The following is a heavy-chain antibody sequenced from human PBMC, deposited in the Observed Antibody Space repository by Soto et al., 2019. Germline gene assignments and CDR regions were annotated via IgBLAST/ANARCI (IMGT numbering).Heavy chain of an antibody. J-gene: IGHJ4*02. CDR3: ARARTLLLSAGDGGEFDY. V-gene: IGHV3-30-3*01. D-gene: IGHD3-16*01. CDR1: GFTFSSYA. CDR2: ISYDGSNK. Sequence: GGSLRLSCAASGFTFSSYAMHWVRQAPGKGLEWVAVISYDGSNKYYADSVKGRFTISRDNSKNTLYLQMNSLRAEDTAVYYCARARTLLLSAGDGGEFDYWGQGTLVTVSS.